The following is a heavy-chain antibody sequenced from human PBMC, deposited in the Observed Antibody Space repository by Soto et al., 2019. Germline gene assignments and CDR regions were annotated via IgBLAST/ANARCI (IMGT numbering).Heavy chain of an antibody. V-gene: IGHV3-66*01. J-gene: IGHJ1*01. D-gene: IGHD3-10*01. CDR3: ARVWIEGVSGIRVAPPGLAY. Sequence: GGSLRLSCAASGFPVSSNYMSWVRQAPGKGLEWVSVIYSGGSTYYADSVKGRFTISRDNSKNTLYLQMNSLRAEDTAVYYCARVWIEGVSGIRVAPPGLAYWVQGTLDPV. CDR2: IYSGGST. CDR1: GFPVSSNY.